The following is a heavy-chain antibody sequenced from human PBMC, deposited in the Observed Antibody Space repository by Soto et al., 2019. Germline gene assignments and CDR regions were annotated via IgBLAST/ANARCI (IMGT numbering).Heavy chain of an antibody. D-gene: IGHD6-19*01. CDR3: VRSFGWYAIDY. V-gene: IGHV4-4*02. J-gene: IGHJ4*02. CDR2: ISHIGSV. Sequence: QVLLQESGPGLVQPSGTLSLSCAVSGVSISSNYYWGWVLQPPGKGLEWLGDISHIGSVNYSPSLMSRVTISMDRSENQFSLKLNSVTAADTAVYYCVRSFGWYAIDYWGQGTLVIVSS. CDR1: GVSISSNYY.